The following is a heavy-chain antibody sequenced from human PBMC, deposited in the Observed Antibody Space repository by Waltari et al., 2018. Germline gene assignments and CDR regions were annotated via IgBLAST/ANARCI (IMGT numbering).Heavy chain of an antibody. Sequence: QVQLQQWGAGLLKPSEPLSLTCAVYGGSFSGYSWSWIRQPPGKGLEWIGEINHSGSNNYNPSLKSRVTISVDTSKNQFSLKLSSVTAADTAVYYCARTVGAIDYWGQGTLVTVSS. CDR3: ARTVGAIDY. V-gene: IGHV4-34*01. CDR2: INHSGSN. CDR1: GGSFSGYS. D-gene: IGHD1-26*01. J-gene: IGHJ4*02.